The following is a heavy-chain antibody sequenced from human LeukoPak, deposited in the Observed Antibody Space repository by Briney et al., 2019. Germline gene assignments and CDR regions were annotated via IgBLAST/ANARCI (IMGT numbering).Heavy chain of an antibody. CDR2: ISSSSSYT. CDR3: ARDGGYSGYDFDY. CDR1: GFTFCDYY. D-gene: IGHD5-12*01. Sequence: GGSLRLSCAASGFTFCDYYMSWIRQAPGEGLGWVSYISSSSSYTNYADSVKGRCTISRDNAKNSLYLQMNSLRAEDTAVYYCARDGGYSGYDFDYWGQGTLVTVSS. J-gene: IGHJ4*02. V-gene: IGHV3-11*06.